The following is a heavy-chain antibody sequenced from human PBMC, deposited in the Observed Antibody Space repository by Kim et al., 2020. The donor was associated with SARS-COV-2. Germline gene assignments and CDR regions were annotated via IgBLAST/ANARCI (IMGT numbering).Heavy chain of an antibody. V-gene: IGHV3-23*01. Sequence: GGSLRLSCAASGFTFSTYAMNWVRQAPGKGLEWVSTIGGSDGKTFYADSVKGRFTISRDNSKNTRYLQMNSLRDEDTAVYYCGKCYYGSGTENTFDTWGQGTLVTVSS. CDR1: GFTFSTYA. CDR2: IGGSDGKT. D-gene: IGHD3-10*01. J-gene: IGHJ3*02. CDR3: GKCYYGSGTENTFDT.